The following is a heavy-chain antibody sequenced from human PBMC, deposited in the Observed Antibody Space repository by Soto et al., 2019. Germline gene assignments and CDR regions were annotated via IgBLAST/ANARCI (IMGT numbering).Heavy chain of an antibody. CDR2: ISYDGSNK. Sequence: QVQLVESGGGVVQPGRSLRLSCAASGFTFSSYAMHWVRQAPGKGLEWVAVISYDGSNKYYADSVKGRFTISRDNSKNTLYLQMNSLRAEDTAVYYCARARELAYYYYYGMDVWGQGTTVTVSS. V-gene: IGHV3-30-3*01. CDR1: GFTFSSYA. D-gene: IGHD1-26*01. CDR3: ARARELAYYYYYGMDV. J-gene: IGHJ6*02.